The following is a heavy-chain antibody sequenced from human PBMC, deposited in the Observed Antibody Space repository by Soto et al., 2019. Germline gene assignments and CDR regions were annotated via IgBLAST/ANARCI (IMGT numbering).Heavy chain of an antibody. Sequence: EVQLVESGGGLVQPGGTLRLSGAAFGFTFSGFWMSWVRQAPGKGLEWVANIKQYGSEQFYVASVKGRFTITGDNAKNTLYLQMNSPRAQDTALYYCAREAVWGQGTKVTVSS. CDR1: GFTFSGFW. CDR3: AREAV. V-gene: IGHV3-7*05. CDR2: IKQYGSEQ. J-gene: IGHJ6*02.